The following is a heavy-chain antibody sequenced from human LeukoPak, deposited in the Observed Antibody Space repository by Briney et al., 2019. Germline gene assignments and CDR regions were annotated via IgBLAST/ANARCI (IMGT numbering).Heavy chain of an antibody. D-gene: IGHD3-3*01. CDR2: INHSGST. Sequence: SETLSLTCTVSGDSINNNVYYWSWIRQPPGKGLEWIGEINHSGSTNYNPSLKSRVTISVDTSKNQFSLKLSSVTAADTAVYYCARGYDFWSGYYRQNWFDPWGQGTLVTVSS. CDR1: GDSINNNVYY. V-gene: IGHV4-34*01. J-gene: IGHJ5*02. CDR3: ARGYDFWSGYYRQNWFDP.